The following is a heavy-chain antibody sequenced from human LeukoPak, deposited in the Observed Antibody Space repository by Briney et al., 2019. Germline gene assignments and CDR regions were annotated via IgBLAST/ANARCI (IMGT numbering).Heavy chain of an antibody. CDR3: ARDSVVAATPSHY. J-gene: IGHJ4*02. Sequence: ASVKVSCKASGGTFSSYAISWVRQAPGQGLEWMGRIIPILGIANYAQKFQGRVTITADKSTSTAYMELSSLRSEDTAVYYCARDSVVAATPSHYWGQGTLVTVSS. D-gene: IGHD2-15*01. CDR1: GGTFSSYA. V-gene: IGHV1-69*04. CDR2: IIPILGIA.